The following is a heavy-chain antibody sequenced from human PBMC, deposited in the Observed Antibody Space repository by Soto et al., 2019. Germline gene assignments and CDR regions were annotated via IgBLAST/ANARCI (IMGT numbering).Heavy chain of an antibody. J-gene: IGHJ6*02. CDR1: GFTFSSYA. CDR3: ARGGGSSHQGDYYGMDV. Sequence: QVQLVESGGGVVQPGRSLRLSCAASGFTFSSYAMHWVRQAPGKGLEWVAVISYDGSNKYYADSVKGRFTISRDNSKNTLDLQMNSLRAEDTAVYYCARGGGSSHQGDYYGMDVWGQGTTVTVSS. CDR2: ISYDGSNK. V-gene: IGHV3-30-3*01. D-gene: IGHD6-6*01.